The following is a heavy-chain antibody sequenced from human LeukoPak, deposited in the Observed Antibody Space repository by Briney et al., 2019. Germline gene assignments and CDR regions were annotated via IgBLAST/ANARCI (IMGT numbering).Heavy chain of an antibody. D-gene: IGHD3-3*01. Sequence: SETLSLTCTVSGYSISSGYYWGRIRQPPGKGLEWIGSIYHSGSTYYNPSLKSRVTISVDTSKNQFSLKLSSVTAADTAVYYCARELRFLEWASPRVSWFDPWGQGTLVTVSS. J-gene: IGHJ5*02. V-gene: IGHV4-38-2*02. CDR2: IYHSGST. CDR3: ARELRFLEWASPRVSWFDP. CDR1: GYSISSGYY.